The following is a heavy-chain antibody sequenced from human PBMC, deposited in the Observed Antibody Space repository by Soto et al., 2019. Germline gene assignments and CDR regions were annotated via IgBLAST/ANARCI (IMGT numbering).Heavy chain of an antibody. V-gene: IGHV3-23*01. J-gene: IGHJ4*02. CDR3: GKVMTDYSKAVGDD. D-gene: IGHD4-4*01. CDR2: ITTGGINT. Sequence: EAQLLESGGGLVQPGESLRLSCATPGFTFASYAMTWVRQAPGKGLEWVSSITTGGINTHYADFVRGRFTISRDNSKNTVYLEMKTLSAEDTAVYYCGKVMTDYSKAVGDDWGQGTLVTVSS. CDR1: GFTFASYA.